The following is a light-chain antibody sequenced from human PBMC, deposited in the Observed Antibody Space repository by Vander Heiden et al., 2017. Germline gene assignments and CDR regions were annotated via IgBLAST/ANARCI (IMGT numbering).Light chain of an antibody. Sequence: SVLTHPPSAARTPRQRVTISCSGSNSDIGSHKASWCQQRPGTAPKLLIYSDDQRPSGVPDRFSGSKSGTSASLAISGLQSEDEADYYCAAWDDSLNGAVFGGGTQLTVL. CDR3: AAWDDSLNGAV. J-gene: IGLJ7*01. V-gene: IGLV1-44*01. CDR1: NSDIGSHK. CDR2: SDD.